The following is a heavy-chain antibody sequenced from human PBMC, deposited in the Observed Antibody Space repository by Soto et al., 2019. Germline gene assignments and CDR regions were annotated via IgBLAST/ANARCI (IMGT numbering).Heavy chain of an antibody. CDR3: ARVEPIAAAADY. CDR1: GFTVSSNY. D-gene: IGHD6-13*01. J-gene: IGHJ4*02. V-gene: IGHV3-53*01. Sequence: GGSLRLSCAASGFTVSSNYMSWVRQAPGKGLEWVSVIYSGGSTYYADSVKGRFTISRDNSKNTLYLQMNSLRAEDTAVYYCARVEPIAAAADYWGQGTLVTVSS. CDR2: IYSGGST.